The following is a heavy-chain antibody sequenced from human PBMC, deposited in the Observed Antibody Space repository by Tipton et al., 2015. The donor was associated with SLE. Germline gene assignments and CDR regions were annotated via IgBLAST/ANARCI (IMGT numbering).Heavy chain of an antibody. D-gene: IGHD3-3*01. J-gene: IGHJ6*03. CDR3: ARVRPPLSIFGVVKGTDYYYMDV. CDR1: GGSFSGYY. V-gene: IGHV4-34*01. Sequence: LRLSCAVYGGSFSGYYWSWIRQPPGKGLEWIGEINHSGSTNYNPSLKSRVTLSVDTSKNQFSLKLSSVTAADTAVYYCARVRPPLSIFGVVKGTDYYYMDVWGKGTTVTVSS. CDR2: INHSGST.